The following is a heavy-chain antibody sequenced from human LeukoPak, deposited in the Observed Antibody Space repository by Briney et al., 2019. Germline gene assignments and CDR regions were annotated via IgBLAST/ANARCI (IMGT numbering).Heavy chain of an antibody. D-gene: IGHD2-2*01. CDR1: GFTFSSYG. Sequence: PGGSLRLSCAASGFTFSSYGMSWVRQAPGKGLEWVSAISGSGGSTYYADSVKGRFTISRDNSKNTMYLQMNSLRAEDTAVYYCAKGLYCSSSTCLDYWGQGTLVTVSS. CDR3: AKGLYCSSSTCLDY. V-gene: IGHV3-23*01. J-gene: IGHJ4*02. CDR2: ISGSGGST.